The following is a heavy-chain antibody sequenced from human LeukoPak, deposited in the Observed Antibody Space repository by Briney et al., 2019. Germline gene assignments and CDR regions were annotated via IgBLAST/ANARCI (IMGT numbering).Heavy chain of an antibody. CDR1: GFTFSSYA. Sequence: PGGSLRLSCAASGFTFSSYAMSWVRQAPGKGLEWVSAISGSGGSTYYADSVKGRFTISRDNSKNTLYLQMNSLRAEDTAVYYCARDPGGSGWYVGYYYYGMDVWGQGTTVTVSS. CDR2: ISGSGGST. J-gene: IGHJ6*02. CDR3: ARDPGGSGWYVGYYYYGMDV. D-gene: IGHD6-19*01. V-gene: IGHV3-23*01.